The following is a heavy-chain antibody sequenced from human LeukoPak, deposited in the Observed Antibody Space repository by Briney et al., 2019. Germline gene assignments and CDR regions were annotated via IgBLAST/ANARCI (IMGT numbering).Heavy chain of an antibody. D-gene: IGHD6-19*01. CDR1: GGSISSSNW. CDR2: IYHSGST. CDR3: ARAQYTSGWYFDY. J-gene: IGHJ4*02. Sequence: SETLSLTCAVSGGSISSSNWWSWVRQPPGKGLEWIGEIYHSGSTNYNPSLKSRLTISVDKSKNQFSLKLSSVTAADTAVYYCARAQYTSGWYFDYWGQGTLVTVSS. V-gene: IGHV4-4*02.